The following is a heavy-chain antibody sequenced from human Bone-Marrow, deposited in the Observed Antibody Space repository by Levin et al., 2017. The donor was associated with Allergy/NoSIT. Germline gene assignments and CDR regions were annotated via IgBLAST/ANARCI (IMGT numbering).Heavy chain of an antibody. CDR3: ARDSFDYGGGGGTHSFGV. J-gene: IGHJ6*02. CDR1: GDTLSTYT. V-gene: IGHV1-69*13. D-gene: IGHD4-23*01. Sequence: GASVKVSCKASGDTLSTYTVTWVRQAPGQGLELMGGIVPIFNTPYYAREFQGRVTITADASTATAYMMLTSLTSGDTAEYYCARDSFDYGGGGGTHSFGVWGQGTTVTVSS. CDR2: IVPIFNTP.